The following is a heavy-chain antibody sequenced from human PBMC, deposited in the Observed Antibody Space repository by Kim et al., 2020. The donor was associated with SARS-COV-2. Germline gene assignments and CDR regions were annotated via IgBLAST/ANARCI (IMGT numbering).Heavy chain of an antibody. V-gene: IGHV3-66*01. CDR3: ARDADAESYIDY. Sequence: GGSLRLSCAASGFTVSSNYMSWVRQAPGKGLEWVSVIYSGGSAYYADSVKGRFTISRDNSKNTLHLQMNSLRAEDTAVYYCARDADAESYIDYWGQGTLVTVSS. CDR2: IYSGGSA. J-gene: IGHJ4*02. D-gene: IGHD2-21*01. CDR1: GFTVSSNY.